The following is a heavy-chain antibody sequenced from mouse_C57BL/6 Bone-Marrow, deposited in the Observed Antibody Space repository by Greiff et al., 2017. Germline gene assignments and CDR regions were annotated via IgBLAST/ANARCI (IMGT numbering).Heavy chain of an antibody. V-gene: IGHV5-4*01. CDR1: GFTFSSYA. CDR2: ISDGGSYT. D-gene: IGHD3-2*02. CDR3: ARDRGKLRLNYFDY. Sequence: EVHLVESGGGLVKPGGSLKLSCAASGFTFSSYAMSWVRQTPEKRLEWVATISDGGSYTYYPNNVKGRFTISRDNAKNNLYLQMSHLKSEDTAMYYCARDRGKLRLNYFDYWGQGTTLTVSS. J-gene: IGHJ2*01.